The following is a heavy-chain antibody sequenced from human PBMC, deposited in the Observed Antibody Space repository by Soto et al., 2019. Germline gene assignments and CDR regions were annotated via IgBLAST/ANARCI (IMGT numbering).Heavy chain of an antibody. Sequence: ASVKVSCKVSGYTLTELSMHWVRQAPGKGLEWMGGFDPEDGETIYAQKNQGRVTKTEDTSTDTAYIEKSSLRSEDTAVYYCFFFGPLKYYDILIGSPDAFDIWGQGTMVTVSS. V-gene: IGHV1-24*01. CDR1: GYTLTELS. CDR2: FDPEDGET. CDR3: FFFGPLKYYDILIGSPDAFDI. J-gene: IGHJ3*02. D-gene: IGHD3-9*01.